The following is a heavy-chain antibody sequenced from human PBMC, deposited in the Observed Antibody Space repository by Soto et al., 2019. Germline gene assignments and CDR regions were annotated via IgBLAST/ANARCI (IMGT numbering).Heavy chain of an antibody. CDR3: ARAAMGGSSWPFDY. CDR1: GGSISSSNW. CDR2: IYHSGST. J-gene: IGHJ4*02. V-gene: IGHV4-4*02. D-gene: IGHD6-13*01. Sequence: QVQLQESGPGLVKPSGTLSLTCAVSGGSISSSNWWSWVRQPPAKGLEWIGEIYHSGSTNYNPSLMSRVTISVDKSKNQFSLKLSSVTAADTAVYYCARAAMGGSSWPFDYWGQGTLVTVSS.